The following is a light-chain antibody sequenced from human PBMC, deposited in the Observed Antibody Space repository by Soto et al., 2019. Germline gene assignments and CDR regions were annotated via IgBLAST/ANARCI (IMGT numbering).Light chain of an antibody. V-gene: IGKV3-15*01. J-gene: IGKJ3*01. Sequence: ILMTQSPVILSVSPGERATLSCRASQSVSNKLAWYQQRPGRAPSLLIYGASTRATGIPARFSGSGSGTQFTLTISRLQSEDFAVYYCQQYKQWPQFTFGPGTRVDIK. CDR2: GAS. CDR1: QSVSNK. CDR3: QQYKQWPQFT.